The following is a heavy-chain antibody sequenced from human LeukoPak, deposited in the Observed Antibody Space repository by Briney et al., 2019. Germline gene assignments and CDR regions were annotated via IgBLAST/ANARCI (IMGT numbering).Heavy chain of an antibody. V-gene: IGHV3-7*01. Sequence: GGSLRLSCAASGFTLTTYWMTWVRQAPGKGLEWVANIKEDGSEKYYVGSVKGRFTISRDNAKNTLYLQMNSLRAEDTAVYYCVGPYSSGPPFDYWGQGTLVTVSS. CDR2: IKEDGSEK. J-gene: IGHJ4*02. CDR3: VGPYSSGPPFDY. CDR1: GFTLTTYW. D-gene: IGHD6-19*01.